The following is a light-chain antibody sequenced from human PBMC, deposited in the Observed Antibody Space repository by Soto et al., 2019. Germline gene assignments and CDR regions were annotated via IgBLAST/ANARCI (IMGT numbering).Light chain of an antibody. CDR2: DVT. Sequence: QSALTQPASVSGSPGQSITISCTGTSSDVGGYKYVSWYQLHPGTAPKLVIYDVTNRPSGVSNRFSGSKSGNTASLTISGLQAEDEADYFCSSYTSTSTLFGTGTQLTVL. V-gene: IGLV2-14*01. CDR1: SSDVGGYKY. CDR3: SSYTSTSTL. J-gene: IGLJ1*01.